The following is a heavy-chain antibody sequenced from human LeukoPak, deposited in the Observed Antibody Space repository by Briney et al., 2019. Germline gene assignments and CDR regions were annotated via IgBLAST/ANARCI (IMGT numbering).Heavy chain of an antibody. V-gene: IGHV3-21*01. J-gene: IGHJ6*03. CDR1: GFTFSPYS. Sequence: KPGGSLTLSCAASGFTFSPYSMNWVRQAPGKGLEWVSSISSSSSYIYYADSVKGRFTISRDNVKNSLYLQMNSLRAEDTAVYYCARGIEYSSSSGYYNYYYMDVWGIGTTVTVSS. D-gene: IGHD6-6*01. CDR2: ISSSSSYI. CDR3: ARGIEYSSSSGYYNYYYMDV.